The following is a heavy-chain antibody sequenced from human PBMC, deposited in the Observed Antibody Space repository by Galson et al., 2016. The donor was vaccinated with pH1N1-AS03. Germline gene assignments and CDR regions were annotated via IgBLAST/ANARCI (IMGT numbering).Heavy chain of an antibody. CDR2: ISYDGSNT. J-gene: IGHJ5*02. CDR3: AKDPASGEVWDIVGALNWFDP. V-gene: IGHV3-30*18. D-gene: IGHD1-26*01. CDR1: GFTFSSYG. Sequence: SLRLSCAASGFTFSSYGMHWVRQAPGKGLGWVAVISYDGSNTYYADSVKGRFTISRDNSKNTLYLQMNSLRAEDTAVYYCAKDPASGEVWDIVGALNWFDPWGQGTLVTVSS.